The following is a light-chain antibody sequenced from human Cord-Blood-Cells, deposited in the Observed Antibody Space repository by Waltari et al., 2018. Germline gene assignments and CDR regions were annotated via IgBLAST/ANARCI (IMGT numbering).Light chain of an antibody. Sequence: DIVMTQSPLPLPVTPGEPASIPCRSSQSLLHSNGYNYLDWYLQKPGQSPQLLIYLGSNRASGVPDRFSGSGSGTDFTLKISRVEAEDVGVYYCMQALQTRITFGQGTRLEIK. CDR1: QSLLHSNGYNY. CDR3: MQALQTRIT. V-gene: IGKV2-28*01. CDR2: LGS. J-gene: IGKJ5*01.